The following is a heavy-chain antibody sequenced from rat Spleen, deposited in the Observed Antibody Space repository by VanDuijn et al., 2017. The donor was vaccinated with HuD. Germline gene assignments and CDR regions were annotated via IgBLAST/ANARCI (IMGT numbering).Heavy chain of an antibody. J-gene: IGHJ4*01. D-gene: IGHD1-4*01. CDR1: GFTFSDYG. CDR2: ITYDGAKT. V-gene: IGHV5-20*01. Sequence: EVQLVESGGGLVQPGKSMKLSCVASGFTFSDYGMAWVLQAPTKGLEWVASITYDGAKTFYRDSVKGRFTISRDNAKSTLYLQMNSLRSEDTATYYCTRPDYPGIKGYVMDAWGQGASVTVSS. CDR3: TRPDYPGIKGYVMDA.